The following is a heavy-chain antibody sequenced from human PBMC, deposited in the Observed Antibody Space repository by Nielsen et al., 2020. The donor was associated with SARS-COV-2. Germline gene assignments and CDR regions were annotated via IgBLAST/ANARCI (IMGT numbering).Heavy chain of an antibody. V-gene: IGHV3-48*02. CDR3: ARDDSEYCSSTSCYWPYYYYYMDV. CDR1: GFTFSSYS. J-gene: IGHJ6*03. D-gene: IGHD2-2*01. Sequence: GESLKISCAASGFTFSSYSMNWVRQAPGKGLEWVSYISSSSSTIYYADSVKGRFTISRDNAKNSLYLQMNSLRDEDTAVYYCARDDSEYCSSTSCYWPYYYYYMDVWGKGTTVTVSS. CDR2: ISSSSSTI.